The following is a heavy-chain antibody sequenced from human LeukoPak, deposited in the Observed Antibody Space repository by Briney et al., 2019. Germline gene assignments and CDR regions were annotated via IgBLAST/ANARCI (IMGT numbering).Heavy chain of an antibody. CDR1: GFIFDDFG. CDR2: INWNGGST. V-gene: IGHV3-20*04. CDR3: ARASGGSYLYYFDY. D-gene: IGHD1-26*01. Sequence: GGSLRLSCAASGFIFDDFGMNWVRQVPGKGLEWVSGINWNGGSTGYADSVKGRFTISRDNAKNAPYLQMNSLRAEDTALYYCARASGGSYLYYFDYWGQGTLVTVSS. J-gene: IGHJ4*02.